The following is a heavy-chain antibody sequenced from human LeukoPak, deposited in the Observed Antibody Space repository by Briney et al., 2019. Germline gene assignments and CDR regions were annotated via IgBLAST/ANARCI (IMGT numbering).Heavy chain of an antibody. D-gene: IGHD6-19*01. V-gene: IGHV4-59*01. J-gene: IGHJ5*02. CDR1: GFTFSSYS. CDR2: IFYNGGT. Sequence: PGGSLRLSCAASGFTFSSYSMNWVRQAPGKGLEWIGCIFYNGGTNYNPSLKSRVTISVDTSKKQLSLKLSSVTAADTAVYYCARDLRSSGWYWFDPWGQGTLVTVSS. CDR3: ARDLRSSGWYWFDP.